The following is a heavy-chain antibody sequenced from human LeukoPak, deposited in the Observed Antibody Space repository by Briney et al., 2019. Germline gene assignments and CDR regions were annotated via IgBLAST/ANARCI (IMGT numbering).Heavy chain of an antibody. D-gene: IGHD6-19*01. V-gene: IGHV1-8*03. CDR1: GYTFTSYD. CDR3: ARRAVDNSYYYYMDV. CDR2: MNPKSGNT. Sequence: ASVKVSCKASGYTFTSYDINWVRQVPGQGLEWMGWMNPKSGNTGYAQKFQGRVTITRNTSISTAYMEVSSLRYEDTAVYYCARRAVDNSYYYYMDVWGKGTTVTVSS. J-gene: IGHJ6*03.